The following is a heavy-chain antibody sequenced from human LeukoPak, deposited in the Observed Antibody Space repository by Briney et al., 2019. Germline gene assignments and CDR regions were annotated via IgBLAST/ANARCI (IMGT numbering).Heavy chain of an antibody. CDR2: IYHSGRT. V-gene: IGHV4-38-2*02. CDR3: AREGVSAYYYYMDV. CDR1: GYSISSGYY. J-gene: IGHJ6*03. D-gene: IGHD3-10*01. Sequence: SETLSLTCTVSGYSISSGYYWGWIRQPPGKGLEWIGSIYHSGRTFYNPSLKSRVTISVDTSKNQFSLKLSSVTAADTAVYYCAREGVSAYYYYMDVWGKGTTVTVSS.